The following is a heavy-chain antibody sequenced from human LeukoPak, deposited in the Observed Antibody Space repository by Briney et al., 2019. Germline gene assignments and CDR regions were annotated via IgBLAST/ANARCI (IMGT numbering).Heavy chain of an antibody. V-gene: IGHV4-59*08. CDR2: IYYSGST. Sequence: PSETLSLTCTVSGGSISSYYWSWIRQPPGKGLEWIGYIYYSGSTNYNPSLKSRVTISVDTSKNQFSLKLSSVTAADTAVYYCARSLGGVRDYWGQRTLVTVSS. J-gene: IGHJ4*02. CDR3: ARSLGGVRDY. CDR1: GGSISSYY. D-gene: IGHD3-10*01.